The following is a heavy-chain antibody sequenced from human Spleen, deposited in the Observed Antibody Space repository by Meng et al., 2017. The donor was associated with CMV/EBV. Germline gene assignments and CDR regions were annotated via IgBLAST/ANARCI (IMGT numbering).Heavy chain of an antibody. CDR1: GGSISSYY. CDR2: IYYSGST. D-gene: IGHD1-26*01. J-gene: IGHJ4*02. Sequence: SETLSLTCTASGGSISSYYWSWIRQPPGKGLEWIGYIYYSGSTNYNPSLKSRVTISVDTSKNQFSLKLSSLRSDDTAVYYCARAGVGAASAFDYWGQGTLVTVSS. V-gene: IGHV4-59*01. CDR3: ARAGVGAASAFDY.